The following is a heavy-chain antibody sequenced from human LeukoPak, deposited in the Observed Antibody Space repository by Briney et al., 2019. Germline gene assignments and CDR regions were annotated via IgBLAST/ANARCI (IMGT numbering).Heavy chain of an antibody. Sequence: ASVKVSCKASGYTFTSYYMHWVRQAPGQGLEWMGIINPSGGSTSYAQKFQGRVTMTRDMSTSTVYMELSSLRSEDTAVYYCASEIAAAGYYFDYWGQGTLVTVSS. CDR2: INPSGGST. D-gene: IGHD6-13*01. J-gene: IGHJ4*02. CDR3: ASEIAAAGYYFDY. CDR1: GYTFTSYY. V-gene: IGHV1-46*01.